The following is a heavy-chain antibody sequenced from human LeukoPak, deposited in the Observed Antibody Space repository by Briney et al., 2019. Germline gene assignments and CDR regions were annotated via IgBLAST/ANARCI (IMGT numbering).Heavy chain of an antibody. V-gene: IGHV1-2*02. CDR2: INPNSGGT. D-gene: IGHD5-18*01. CDR3: TRDVGSRYGHDC. Sequence: ASVKVSCKASGYTFTAYDIHWVRQAPGQGLEWMGWINPNSGGTNYAQKFRGRVTMTRDTSISTAYMELSRLRSDDTAVYYCTRDVGSRYGHDCWGQGTLVTVSS. J-gene: IGHJ4*02. CDR1: GYTFTAYD.